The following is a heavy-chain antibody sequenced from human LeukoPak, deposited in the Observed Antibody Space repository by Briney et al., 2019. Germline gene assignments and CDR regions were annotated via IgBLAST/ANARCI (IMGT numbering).Heavy chain of an antibody. CDR2: ISPNNGNT. J-gene: IGHJ3*02. CDR3: TRVRNSNNWWGPFDI. V-gene: IGHV1-18*01. Sequence: ASVKVSCKAFGYTFGTSSITWVRQAPGQRHEWMGWISPNNGNTHYAQGVQGRVTMTTDTSRSTAYMELRSLRSDDTAVYYCTRVRNSNNWWGPFDIWGQGTMVTVSS. CDR1: GYTFGTSS. D-gene: IGHD1-1*01.